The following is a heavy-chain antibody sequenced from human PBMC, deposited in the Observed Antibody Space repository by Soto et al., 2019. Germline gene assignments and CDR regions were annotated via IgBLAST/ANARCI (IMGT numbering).Heavy chain of an antibody. D-gene: IGHD2-2*01. V-gene: IGHV4-30-4*01. Sequence: PSETLSLTCTVSGGSISSGDYYWIWIRQPPGKGLEWIGYIYYSGSTYYNPSLKSRVTISVDTSKNQFSLKLSSVTAADTAVYYCARDSSTSNYYYYYGMDVWGQGTTVTVSS. CDR2: IYYSGST. CDR1: GGSISSGDYY. J-gene: IGHJ6*02. CDR3: ARDSSTSNYYYYYGMDV.